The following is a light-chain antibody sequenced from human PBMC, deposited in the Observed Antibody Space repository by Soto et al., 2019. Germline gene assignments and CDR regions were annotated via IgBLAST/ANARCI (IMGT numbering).Light chain of an antibody. CDR2: GAS. CDR1: QSVSTNY. J-gene: IGKJ1*01. CDR3: QQYGSSPPT. Sequence: EIVLTQSPGTLSLSPGERATLSGRASQSVSTNYLAWYQRKPGQAPRLLIYGASSRATAIPNRFSGSGSGTAFTLTITRLKAEDFAVDYWQQYGSSPPTFGQGTKVAIK. V-gene: IGKV3-20*01.